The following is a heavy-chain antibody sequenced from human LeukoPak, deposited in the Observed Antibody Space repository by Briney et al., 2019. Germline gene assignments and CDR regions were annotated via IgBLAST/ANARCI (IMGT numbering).Heavy chain of an antibody. CDR2: IYYSGST. CDR3: ARVTYYDILTGYGPLDY. D-gene: IGHD3-9*01. V-gene: IGHV4-31*03. J-gene: IGHJ4*02. Sequence: SQTLSLTCTVSGGSISSGGYYWSWIRQHPGKGLEWIGYIYYSGSTNYNPSLKSRVTISVDTSKNQFSLKLSSVTAADTAVYYCARVTYYDILTGYGPLDYWGQGTLVTVSS. CDR1: GGSISSGGYY.